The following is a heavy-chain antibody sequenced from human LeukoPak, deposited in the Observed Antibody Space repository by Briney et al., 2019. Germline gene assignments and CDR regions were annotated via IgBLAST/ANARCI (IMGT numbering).Heavy chain of an antibody. Sequence: GGSLRLPCAASGFSFSSYWMSWVRQAPGKGLEWVANIKQDGSEKYYVDSVMGRFTISRDNAKNSLYLQMNSLRAEDTAVYYCARVVPDDPYYYYYMDVWGKGTTVTVSS. CDR1: GFSFSSYW. CDR3: ARVVPDDPYYYYYMDV. D-gene: IGHD1-1*01. CDR2: IKQDGSEK. V-gene: IGHV3-7*04. J-gene: IGHJ6*03.